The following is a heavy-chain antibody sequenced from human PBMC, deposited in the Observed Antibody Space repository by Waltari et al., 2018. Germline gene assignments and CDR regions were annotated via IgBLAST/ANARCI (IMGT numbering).Heavy chain of an antibody. CDR1: WFTFRRSG. CDR3: ANGQRGYYFDY. V-gene: IGHV3-30*02. CDR2: IRYDGSNK. D-gene: IGHD3-16*01. Sequence: QVQLVESGGGVVQPGGSLRLSCAQSWFTFRRSGMHWVRQAPGKGPEGVTLIRYDGSNKYSADSVKGRFTISRDNSKNTLYLQMNSLRAEDTAVYYCANGQRGYYFDYWGQGTLVTVSS. J-gene: IGHJ4*02.